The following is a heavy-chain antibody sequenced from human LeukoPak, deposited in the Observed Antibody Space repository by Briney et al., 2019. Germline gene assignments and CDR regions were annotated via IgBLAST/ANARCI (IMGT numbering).Heavy chain of an antibody. CDR3: ARRRRDNYYDSSGYYYENYFDY. D-gene: IGHD3-22*01. J-gene: IGHJ4*02. CDR1: GGSISSGDYY. Sequence: SETLSLTCTVSGGSISSGDYYWSWIRQPPGKGLEWIGYIYYSGSTYYNPSLKSRVTMSVDTSKNQFSLKLSSVTAADTAVYYCARRRRDNYYDSSGYYYENYFDYWGQGTLVTVSS. V-gene: IGHV4-30-4*01. CDR2: IYYSGST.